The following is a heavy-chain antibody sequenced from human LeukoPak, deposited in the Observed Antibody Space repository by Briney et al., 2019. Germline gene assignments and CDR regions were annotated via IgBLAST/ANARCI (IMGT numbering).Heavy chain of an antibody. CDR2: IYSGGST. D-gene: IGHD3-10*01. Sequence: PGGSLRLSCAASGFTVSSNYISWVRQAPGKGLEWVSVIYSGGSTYYADSVKGRFTISRDNSKNTLYLQMNSLRAEDTAVYYCAKAQTMVRGVIIRNDAFDIWGQGTMVTVSS. CDR3: AKAQTMVRGVIIRNDAFDI. J-gene: IGHJ3*02. V-gene: IGHV3-66*01. CDR1: GFTVSSNY.